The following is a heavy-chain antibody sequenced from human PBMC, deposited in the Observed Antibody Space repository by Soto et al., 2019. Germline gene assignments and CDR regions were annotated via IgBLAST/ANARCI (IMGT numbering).Heavy chain of an antibody. CDR3: VKQRYAQLWLEDYGMDV. V-gene: IGHV3-30*18. D-gene: IGHD5-18*01. CDR1: VFTFSSYG. Sequence: WGSLRISCASSVFTFSSYGIRWVRQAPGKGLEWVALISYDGTDKYYADSVKGRFTISRDNSRNTLYLQMSSLGPEDTAVYYCVKQRYAQLWLEDYGMDVWGQGTTVTVSS. CDR2: ISYDGTDK. J-gene: IGHJ6*01.